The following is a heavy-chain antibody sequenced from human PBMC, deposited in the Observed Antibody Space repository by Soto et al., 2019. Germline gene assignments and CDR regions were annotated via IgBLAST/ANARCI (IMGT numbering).Heavy chain of an antibody. Sequence: EVQLVESGGGLVQPGGSLRLSCAASGVTFSSYWMHWVRQAPGKGLVWVSRINSDGSSTSYADSVKGRFTVSRDNAKNTLYLQMNSLRAEDTAGYYCVRTSLVVAAATREDYWGQGTLVTVSS. CDR2: INSDGSST. CDR3: VRTSLVVAAATREDY. D-gene: IGHD2-15*01. CDR1: GVTFSSYW. V-gene: IGHV3-74*01. J-gene: IGHJ4*02.